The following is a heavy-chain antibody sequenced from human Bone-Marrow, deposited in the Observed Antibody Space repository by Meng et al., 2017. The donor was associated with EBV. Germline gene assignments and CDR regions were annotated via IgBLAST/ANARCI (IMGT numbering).Heavy chain of an antibody. CDR3: ASRSRRAITFGGVRFDY. D-gene: IGHD3-16*01. J-gene: IGHJ4*02. CDR2: IIPIFGTA. V-gene: IGHV1-69*01. CDR1: GRTFSSYA. Sequence: VRLVQSGAEVKKPRSWVKVSCKASGRTFSSYAISWVRQAPGQGLEWMGGIIPIFGTANYAQKFQGRVTITADESTSTAYMELSSLRAEDTAVYYCASRSRRAITFGGVRFDYWGQGTLVTVSS.